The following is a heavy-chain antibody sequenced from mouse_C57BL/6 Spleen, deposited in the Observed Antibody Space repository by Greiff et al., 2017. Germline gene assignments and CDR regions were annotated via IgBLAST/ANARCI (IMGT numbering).Heavy chain of an antibody. V-gene: IGHV2-6*01. CDR1: GFSLTSYG. CDR3: ASEGYDYDGMDY. Sequence: VQGVESGPGLVAPSQSLSITCTVSGFSLTSYGVDWVRQSPGKGLEWLGVIWGVGSTNYNSAIKYRLSISKENSKSQVFLKMNSLQTDDTAMYYCASEGYDYDGMDYWGKGTSVTVSS. CDR2: IWGVGST. D-gene: IGHD2-4*01. J-gene: IGHJ4*01.